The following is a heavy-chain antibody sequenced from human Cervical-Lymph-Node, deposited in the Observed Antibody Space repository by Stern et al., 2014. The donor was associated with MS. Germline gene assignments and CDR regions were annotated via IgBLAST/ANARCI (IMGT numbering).Heavy chain of an antibody. CDR2: ISYDGSDT. V-gene: IGHV3-30*18. CDR3: VKRGITEVRGVRLGDY. J-gene: IGHJ4*02. Sequence: DQLVESGGGVVQHGRSLRRTCTLSGFTFSSYGMHWVRQAPGQGLEWGSVISYDGSDTYYAESVKGRFTISRDNSKNTLYLEMRSLRPEDTAVYYCVKRGITEVRGVRLGDYWGPGTLVIVSS. CDR1: GFTFSSYG. D-gene: IGHD3-10*01.